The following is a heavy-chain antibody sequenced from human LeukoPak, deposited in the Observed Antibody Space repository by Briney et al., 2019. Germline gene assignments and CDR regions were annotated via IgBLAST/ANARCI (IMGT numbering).Heavy chain of an antibody. V-gene: IGHV4-59*01. CDR1: GGSISSYY. CDR3: ARASNAEYFQH. J-gene: IGHJ1*01. CDR2: IYYSGST. Sequence: SETLSLTCTVSGGSISSYYWSWIRQPPGKGLEWIGYIYYSGSTNYNPSLKSRVTISVDTSKNQFSLKLSSVTAADTAVYYCARASNAEYFQHWGQGTLVTVSS.